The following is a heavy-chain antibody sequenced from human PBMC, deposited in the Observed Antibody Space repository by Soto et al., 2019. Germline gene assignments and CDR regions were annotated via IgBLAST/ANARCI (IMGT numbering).Heavy chain of an antibody. J-gene: IGHJ3*02. V-gene: IGHV5-10-1*01. D-gene: IGHD6-13*01. CDR1: GDSFTSYW. CDR3: ARNWGIAPHDAFDI. CDR2: IDPSDSYT. Sequence: GESLKISCKGSGDSFTSYWISWVRQMPGKGLGWMGRIDPSDSYTNYSPSFQGHVTISADKSISTAYLQWSSLKASDTAMYYCARNWGIAPHDAFDIWGQGTMVTVSS.